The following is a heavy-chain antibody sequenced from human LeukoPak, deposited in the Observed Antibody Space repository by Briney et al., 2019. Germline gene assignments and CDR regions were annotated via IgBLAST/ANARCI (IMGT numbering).Heavy chain of an antibody. J-gene: IGHJ3*02. CDR2: IYTSGST. CDR3: ARDLPESRVEKARIWNYSNDAFDI. V-gene: IGHV4-4*07. CDR1: GGSISSYY. Sequence: PSETLSLTCTVSGGSISSYYWSWIRQPAGKGLEWIGRIYTSGSTNYNPSLKSRVTISVDTSKNQFSLKLSSVTAADTAVYYCARDLPESRVEKARIWNYSNDAFDIWGQGTMVTVSS. D-gene: IGHD1-7*01.